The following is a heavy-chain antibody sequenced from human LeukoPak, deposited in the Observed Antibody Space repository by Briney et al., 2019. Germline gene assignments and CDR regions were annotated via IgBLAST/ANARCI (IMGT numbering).Heavy chain of an antibody. CDR3: ARRSRSASRWFDP. V-gene: IGHV4-34*01. CDR2: INHAGRT. J-gene: IGHJ5*02. D-gene: IGHD2-2*01. CDR1: GGSLRGES. Sequence: PSETLSLTCDVYGGSLRGESFTPPHYWSWFRQPPGKGLQWIGDINHAGRTNYNPSLQSRVSISVDTSKSQFSLWLTSVTAADTAVYYCARRSRSASRWFDPWGQGTLVTVSS.